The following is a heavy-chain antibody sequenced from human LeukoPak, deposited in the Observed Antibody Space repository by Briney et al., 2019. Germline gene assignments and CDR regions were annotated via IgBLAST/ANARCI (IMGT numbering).Heavy chain of an antibody. CDR1: GFTFSSYA. Sequence: GGSLRLSCAASGFTFSSYAMSWVRQPPGKGLAWVSVISGSGGSKYYADSVKGRFTISRDNSKNTLYVPMNSLRAKRRDVYFCSISKPYYDFWSGYLTTFDYWGQGTLVTVSS. CDR2: ISGSGGSK. D-gene: IGHD3-3*01. V-gene: IGHV3-23*01. J-gene: IGHJ4*02. CDR3: SISKPYYDFWSGYLTTFDY.